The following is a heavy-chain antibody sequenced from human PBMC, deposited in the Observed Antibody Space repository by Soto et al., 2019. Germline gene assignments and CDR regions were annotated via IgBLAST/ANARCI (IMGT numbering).Heavy chain of an antibody. D-gene: IGHD3-3*01. CDR2: ISAYNGNT. V-gene: IGHV1-18*04. Sequence: ASVKVSCKASGYTITSYHMHWVRLAHGQGLEWMGWISAYNGNTNYAQKLQGRVTMTTDTSTSTAYMELRSLRSDDTAVYYCARDQGTTIFGVVIPYYFDYWGQGTLVTVSS. CDR3: ARDQGTTIFGVVIPYYFDY. J-gene: IGHJ4*02. CDR1: GYTITSYH.